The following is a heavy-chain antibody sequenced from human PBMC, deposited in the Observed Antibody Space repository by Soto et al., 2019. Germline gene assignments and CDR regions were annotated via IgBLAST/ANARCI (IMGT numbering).Heavy chain of an antibody. J-gene: IGHJ3*02. D-gene: IGHD3-22*01. CDR2: IYPGDSDT. V-gene: IGHV5-51*01. CDR3: ARQTNYYDSSGYYPRAFDI. Sequence: GVSLRVPCRGSWYRFIGYWIGWVLQIPGKGLEWMGIIYPGDSDTRYSPSFQGQVTISADKSISTAYLQWSSLKASDTAMYYCARQTNYYDSSGYYPRAFDIWGQGTMVTVSS. CDR1: WYRFIGYW.